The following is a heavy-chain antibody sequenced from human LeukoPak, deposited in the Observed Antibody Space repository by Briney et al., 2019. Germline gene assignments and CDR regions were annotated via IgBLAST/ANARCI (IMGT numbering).Heavy chain of an antibody. D-gene: IGHD3-16*01. V-gene: IGHV1-69*13. CDR1: GGTFSSYA. CDR2: IITIFGTA. Sequence: SVKVSCKASGGTFSSYAISWVRQAPGQGLEWMGGIITIFGTANYAQKFQGRVTITADESTSTAYMELSSLRSEDTAVYYCAREGFGEWEQLPFEHWGQGTLVSVSS. CDR3: AREGFGEWEQLPFEH. J-gene: IGHJ4*02.